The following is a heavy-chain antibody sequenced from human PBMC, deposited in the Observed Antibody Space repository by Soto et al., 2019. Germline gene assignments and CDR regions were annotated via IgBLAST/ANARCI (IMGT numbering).Heavy chain of an antibody. V-gene: IGHV1-8*01. D-gene: IGHD2-15*01. CDR2: MNPNSGNT. CDR1: GCTFTSYD. Sequence: QVQLVQSGAEVKKPGASVKVSCKASGCTFTSYDINWVRQATGQGLEWMGWMNPNSGNTGYAQKFQGRVTMTRNTSISTAYMELSSLKSEDTAVYYCARGKGLVPYNWFDPWGQGTLVTVSS. CDR3: ARGKGLVPYNWFDP. J-gene: IGHJ5*02.